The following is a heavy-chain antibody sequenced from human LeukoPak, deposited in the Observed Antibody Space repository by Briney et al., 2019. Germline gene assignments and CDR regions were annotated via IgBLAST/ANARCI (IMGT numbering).Heavy chain of an antibody. CDR3: AKNSFYYDSGSYFFDY. J-gene: IGHJ4*02. D-gene: IGHD3-10*01. CDR2: ISGSGGST. V-gene: IGHV3-23*01. Sequence: GGSLRLSCAASGFTFSDYGMSWVRQPPGKGLEWVSIISGSGGSTSYADSVKGRFTISRDISKNTLYLQMNSLRAEDTAVYYCAKNSFYYDSGSYFFDYWGQGTLVTVSS. CDR1: GFTFSDYG.